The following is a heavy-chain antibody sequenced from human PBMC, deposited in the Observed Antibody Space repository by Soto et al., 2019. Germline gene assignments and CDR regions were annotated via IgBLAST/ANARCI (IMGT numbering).Heavy chain of an antibody. CDR3: AKLEIAVAVTLVDY. CDR1: GFTFSSYA. CDR2: ISGSGSST. J-gene: IGHJ4*02. V-gene: IGHV3-23*01. Sequence: GGSLRLSCAASGFTFSSYAMSWVRQAPGKGLEWVSAISGSGSSTYYADSVKGRFTISRDNSKNTLYLQMNSLRAEDTAVYYCAKLEIAVAVTLVDYWGQGTLVTVSS. D-gene: IGHD6-19*01.